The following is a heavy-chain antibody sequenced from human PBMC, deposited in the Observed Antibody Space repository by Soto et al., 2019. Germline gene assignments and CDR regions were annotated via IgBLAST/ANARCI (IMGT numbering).Heavy chain of an antibody. Sequence: ASVKVSCKASGYSFIGYYMHWVRQAPGQGLEWMGWINPNSGGTDYAQKFQGRVTMTRDTSISTGYMGLTSLTSDDTAVYYCARSLYTSGLYYFDFWGQGTLVTVSS. D-gene: IGHD6-19*01. V-gene: IGHV1-2*02. J-gene: IGHJ4*02. CDR2: INPNSGGT. CDR3: ARSLYTSGLYYFDF. CDR1: GYSFIGYY.